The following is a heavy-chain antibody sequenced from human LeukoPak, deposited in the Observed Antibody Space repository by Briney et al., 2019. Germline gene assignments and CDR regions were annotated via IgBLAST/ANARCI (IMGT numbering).Heavy chain of an antibody. CDR2: FDSEDGET. D-gene: IGHD2/OR15-2a*01. Sequence: GASVKVSCKVSGYTLTELSMHWVRQAPGKGLEWMGGFDSEDGETIYAQKFQGRVTMTEDTSIDTAYMELSSLRSEDTAVYYCATGFLGSRRHFDYWGQGTLVTVSS. CDR3: ATGFLGSRRHFDY. J-gene: IGHJ4*02. CDR1: GYTLTELS. V-gene: IGHV1-24*01.